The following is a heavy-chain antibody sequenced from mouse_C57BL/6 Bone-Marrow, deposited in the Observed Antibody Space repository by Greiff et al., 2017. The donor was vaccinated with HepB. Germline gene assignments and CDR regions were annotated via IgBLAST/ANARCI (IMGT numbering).Heavy chain of an antibody. D-gene: IGHD1-1*01. Sequence: EVQLVESGGGLVKPGGSLKLSCAASGFTFSSYAMSWVRQTPEKRLEWVATISDGGSYTYYPDNVKGRFTISRDNAKNNLYLQMSHLKSEDTAMYYCARDEMGDLLLLRELLAYWGQGTLVTVSA. J-gene: IGHJ3*01. CDR3: ARDEMGDLLLLRELLAY. V-gene: IGHV5-4*01. CDR1: GFTFSSYA. CDR2: ISDGGSYT.